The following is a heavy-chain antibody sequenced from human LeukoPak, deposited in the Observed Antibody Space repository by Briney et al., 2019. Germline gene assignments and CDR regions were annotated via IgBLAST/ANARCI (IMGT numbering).Heavy chain of an antibody. V-gene: IGHV1-18*04. CDR2: ISAYNGNT. CDR3: ARLAYCGGDCYAGKYVTQSDY. Sequence: ASVKVSCKASGYTFTSYYMHWVRQAPGQGLEWMGWISAYNGNTNYAQKLQGRVTMTTDTSTSTAYMELRSLRSDDTAVYYCARLAYCGGDCYAGKYVTQSDYWGQGTLVTVSS. CDR1: GYTFTSYY. J-gene: IGHJ4*02. D-gene: IGHD2-21*02.